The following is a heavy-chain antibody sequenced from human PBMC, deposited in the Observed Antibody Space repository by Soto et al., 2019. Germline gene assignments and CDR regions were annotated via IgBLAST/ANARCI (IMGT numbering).Heavy chain of an antibody. CDR2: ISAYNGNT. J-gene: IGHJ6*02. CDR1: GYTVTSYG. V-gene: IGHV1-18*01. D-gene: IGHD6-13*01. Sequence: ASVKVSCKASGYTVTSYGISWVRQAPGQGLEWMGWISAYNGNTNYAQKLQGRVTMTTDTSTSTAYMELRSLRSDDTAVYYCGIAAAGNYYYGMDVWGQGTTVTVSS. CDR3: GIAAAGNYYYGMDV.